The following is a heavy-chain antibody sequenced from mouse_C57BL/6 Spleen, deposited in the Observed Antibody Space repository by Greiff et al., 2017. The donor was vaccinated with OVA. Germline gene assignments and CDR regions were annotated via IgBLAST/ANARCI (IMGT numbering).Heavy chain of an antibody. CDR2: ISPRDGST. Sequence: VKLQQSGPELVKPGASVKLSCKASGYTFTSYDINWVKPRPGQGLEWIGWISPRDGSTKYNAKFKGKATLTADRSSSTADMELHSLTSEDSAVYCCARSRGYDHFDVWGTGTTVTVSS. D-gene: IGHD2-2*01. CDR3: ARSRGYDHFDV. CDR1: GYTFTSYD. J-gene: IGHJ1*03. V-gene: IGHV1-85*01.